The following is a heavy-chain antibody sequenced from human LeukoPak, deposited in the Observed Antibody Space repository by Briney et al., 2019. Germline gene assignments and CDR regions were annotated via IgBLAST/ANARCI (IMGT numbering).Heavy chain of an antibody. V-gene: IGHV3-30*02. Sequence: GGSLRLSCAASGFTFSSYGMHWVRQAPGKGLEWVASIRYDGSNKYYADSVKGRFTISRDNSKNTLYLQMNSLRAEDTAVYYCAKDYYDFWSGYYLDAFDIWGQGTMVTVSS. CDR2: IRYDGSNK. CDR1: GFTFSSYG. D-gene: IGHD3-3*01. J-gene: IGHJ3*02. CDR3: AKDYYDFWSGYYLDAFDI.